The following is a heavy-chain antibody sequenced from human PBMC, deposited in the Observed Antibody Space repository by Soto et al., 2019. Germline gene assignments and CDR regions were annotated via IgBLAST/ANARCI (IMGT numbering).Heavy chain of an antibody. CDR3: ARQGFGPLHGLVDV. CDR2: VHHSWGS. J-gene: IGHJ6*02. V-gene: IGHV4-59*08. Sequence: QVQLQESGPGLVKPSETLSLSCTVSGGSISSYYWSWFRQSPGKRMEWIGYVHHSWGSSYNPSLQSRVAISLDTSKSQFSLKVTSVTAKDTAVYYCARQGFGPLHGLVDVCGQWTTVTVSS. D-gene: IGHD3-10*01. CDR1: GGSISSYY.